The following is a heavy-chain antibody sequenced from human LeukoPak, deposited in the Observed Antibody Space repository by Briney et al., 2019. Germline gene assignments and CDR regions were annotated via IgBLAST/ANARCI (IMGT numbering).Heavy chain of an antibody. CDR3: ARSPTYYYDSSGYPSYMDV. D-gene: IGHD3-22*01. V-gene: IGHV3-15*01. CDR2: IKSKTDGATI. J-gene: IGHJ6*03. CDR1: GFTFSNAW. Sequence: TGGSLRLSCAASGFTFSNAWMSWVRQAPGKGLEWVGRIKSKTDGATIEYAAPVKGRFTISRDDSKNMVYLQMNSLKTEDTAVYYCARSPTYYYDSSGYPSYMDVWGKGTTVTVSS.